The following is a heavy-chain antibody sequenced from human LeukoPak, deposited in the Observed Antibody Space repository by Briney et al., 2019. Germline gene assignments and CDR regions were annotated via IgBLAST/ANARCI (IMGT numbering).Heavy chain of an antibody. J-gene: IGHJ4*02. CDR1: GFTFSSYS. Sequence: GGSLRLSCAASGFTFSSYSMNWVRQAPGKGLEWVSSISSSSSYIYYADSVKGRFTISRDNAKNSLYLQMNSLRAEDTAVYYCAKGPFHYDSSGYYDFDYWGQGTLVTVSS. CDR2: ISSSSSYI. V-gene: IGHV3-21*01. D-gene: IGHD3-22*01. CDR3: AKGPFHYDSSGYYDFDY.